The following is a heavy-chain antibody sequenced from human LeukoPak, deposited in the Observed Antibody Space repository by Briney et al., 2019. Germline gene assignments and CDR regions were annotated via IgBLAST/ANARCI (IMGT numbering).Heavy chain of an antibody. CDR3: ARHSIVGQWLVPFDY. J-gene: IGHJ4*02. CDR1: GGSISSYY. D-gene: IGHD6-19*01. V-gene: IGHV4-59*08. CDR2: NSYSGST. Sequence: SETLSLTCTFSGGSISSYYWSWIRQPPGKGLEWIGYNSYSGSTNYNPSLKSRVTISVDTSKNQFYLKLSSVTAADTAVYYCARHSIVGQWLVPFDYWGQGTLVTASS.